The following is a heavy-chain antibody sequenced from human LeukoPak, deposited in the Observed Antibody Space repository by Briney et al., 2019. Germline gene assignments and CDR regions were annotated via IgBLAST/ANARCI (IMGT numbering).Heavy chain of an antibody. CDR2: MYTSGST. CDR3: ARVPHNCSGDRCYSRWFDP. CDR1: GGSISSGSYY. J-gene: IGHJ5*02. Sequence: SDTLSLTCTVSGGSISSGSYYGRWIRQPAGKGLERLERMYTSGSTNYNHSLKSRVTISVDTSKNQFSLKLSSVTAADTAVYYCARVPHNCSGDRCYSRWFDPWGQGTLVSVSS. V-gene: IGHV4-61*02. D-gene: IGHD2-15*01.